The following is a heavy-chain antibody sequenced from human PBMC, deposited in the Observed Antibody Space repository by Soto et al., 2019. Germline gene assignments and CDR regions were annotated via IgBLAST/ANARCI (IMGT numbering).Heavy chain of an antibody. J-gene: IGHJ3*02. Sequence: EVQLLESGGGLVQPGGSLRLSCAASGFTFSGYVMTWVRQAPGKGLEWVSGIGDGSSSTYYADSVKGRFTISRDNSKNTRYMQMNGLKAGNTAIYYCARTYTSGLDMRVALDIWGQGTMFTVSS. CDR2: IGDGSSST. V-gene: IGHV3-23*01. CDR3: ARTYTSGLDMRVALDI. CDR1: GFTFSGYV. D-gene: IGHD6-19*01.